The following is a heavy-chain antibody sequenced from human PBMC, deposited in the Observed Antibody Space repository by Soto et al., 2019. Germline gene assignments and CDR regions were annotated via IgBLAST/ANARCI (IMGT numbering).Heavy chain of an antibody. Sequence: SETLSLTCAVSGGSISSGGYSWSWIRQPPGKGLEWIGYIYHSGSTNYNPSLKSRVTISVDTSKNQFSLKLSSVTAADTAVYYCARHTVTTHSFDYWGQGTLVTVSS. CDR1: GGSISSGGYS. CDR2: IYHSGST. D-gene: IGHD4-17*01. V-gene: IGHV4-30-2*01. J-gene: IGHJ4*02. CDR3: ARHTVTTHSFDY.